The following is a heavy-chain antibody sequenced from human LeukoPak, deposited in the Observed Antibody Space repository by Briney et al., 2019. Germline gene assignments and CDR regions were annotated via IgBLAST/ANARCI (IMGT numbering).Heavy chain of an antibody. V-gene: IGHV3-30-3*01. CDR2: LSYDGSSK. CDR3: ARVLNYYDSSGYYFSY. D-gene: IGHD3-22*01. CDR1: GFHFSFYA. J-gene: IGHJ4*02. Sequence: PGGSLRLLCAASGFHFSFYAMHWVRQAPGKGVEWVGVLSYDGSSKYYADSVKGRFTISRDNSKNTLYLQMNSLRAEDTAVYYCARVLNYYDSSGYYFSYWGQGTLVTVSS.